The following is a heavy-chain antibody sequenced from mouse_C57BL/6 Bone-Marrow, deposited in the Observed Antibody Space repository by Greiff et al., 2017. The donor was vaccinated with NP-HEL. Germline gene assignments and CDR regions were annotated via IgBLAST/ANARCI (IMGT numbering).Heavy chain of an antibody. V-gene: IGHV5-12*01. CDR2: ISNGGGST. D-gene: IGHD1-1*01. CDR3: ARRPPYYGSSYYYAMDY. J-gene: IGHJ4*01. CDR1: GFTFSDYY. Sequence: EVKVVESGGGLVQPGGSLKLSCAASGFTFSDYYMYWVRQTPEKRLEWVAYISNGGGSTYYPDTVKGRFTISRDNAKNTLYLQMSRLKSEDTAMYYCARRPPYYGSSYYYAMDYWGQGTSVTVSS.